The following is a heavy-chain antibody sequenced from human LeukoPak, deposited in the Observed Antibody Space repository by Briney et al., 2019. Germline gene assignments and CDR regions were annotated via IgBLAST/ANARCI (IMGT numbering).Heavy chain of an antibody. J-gene: IGHJ4*02. Sequence: GGSLRPSCAASGFTFSSSWMSWVRQAPGKGLEWVGNIRPDGSEKQYVDSVKGRFTISRDNAQNSLYLQMNSLRAEDTAVYYCAKFGRSTSPVNWGRGTLVTVSS. D-gene: IGHD3-16*01. V-gene: IGHV3-7*01. CDR3: AKFGRSTSPVN. CDR1: GFTFSSSW. CDR2: IRPDGSEK.